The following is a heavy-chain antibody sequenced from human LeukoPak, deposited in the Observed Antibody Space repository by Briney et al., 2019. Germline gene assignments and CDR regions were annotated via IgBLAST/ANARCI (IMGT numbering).Heavy chain of an antibody. CDR2: IYYSGST. Sequence: PSETLSLTCTVSGGSISSSSYYWGWIRQPPGKGLEWIGSIYYSGSTYYNPSLKSRVTISVDTSKNQFSLKLSSVTAADTAVYYCARLQTAPYDFWSGYWNDAFDIWGQGTMVTVSS. J-gene: IGHJ3*02. CDR1: GGSISSSSYY. CDR3: ARLQTAPYDFWSGYWNDAFDI. V-gene: IGHV4-39*01. D-gene: IGHD3-3*01.